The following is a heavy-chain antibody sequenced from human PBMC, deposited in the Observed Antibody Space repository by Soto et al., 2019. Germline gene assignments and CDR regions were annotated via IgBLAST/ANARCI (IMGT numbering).Heavy chain of an antibody. Sequence: GGSLRLSCAASGFTFSSYGMHWVRQAPGKGLEWVAVIWYDGSNKYYADSVKGRFTISRDNSKNTLYLQMNSLRAEDTAVYYCARDIVQLDGSFDYWGQGTLVTVSS. J-gene: IGHJ4*02. D-gene: IGHD6-6*01. CDR2: IWYDGSNK. V-gene: IGHV3-33*01. CDR1: GFTFSSYG. CDR3: ARDIVQLDGSFDY.